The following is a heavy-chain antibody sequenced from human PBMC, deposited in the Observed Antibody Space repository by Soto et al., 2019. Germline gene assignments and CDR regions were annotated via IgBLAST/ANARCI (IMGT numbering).Heavy chain of an antibody. Sequence: PGGSLRLSCAASGFTFSNAWMSWVRQAPGKGLEWVGRIKSKTDGGTTDYAAPVKGRFTISRDDSKNTLYLQMSSLKTEDTAVYYCTSEVYYGSGSYYYGMDVWGQGTTVTVSS. D-gene: IGHD3-10*01. V-gene: IGHV3-15*01. CDR1: GFTFSNAW. CDR2: IKSKTDGGTT. CDR3: TSEVYYGSGSYYYGMDV. J-gene: IGHJ6*02.